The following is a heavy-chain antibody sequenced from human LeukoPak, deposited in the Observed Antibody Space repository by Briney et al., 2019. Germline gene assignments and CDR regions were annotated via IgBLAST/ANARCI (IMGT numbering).Heavy chain of an antibody. V-gene: IGHV3-23*01. J-gene: IGHJ4*02. Sequence: GGSLRLSCAASGITFSSYAMSWVRQAPGKGLEWVSAISGSSGNTYYADSVKGRFTISRDNSKDTLYLQMNSLGVEDTAIYYCAKGKTGAGTGGHNFDYWGQGTLVTISS. CDR2: ISGSSGNT. CDR3: AKGKTGAGTGGHNFDY. CDR1: GITFSSYA. D-gene: IGHD6-19*01.